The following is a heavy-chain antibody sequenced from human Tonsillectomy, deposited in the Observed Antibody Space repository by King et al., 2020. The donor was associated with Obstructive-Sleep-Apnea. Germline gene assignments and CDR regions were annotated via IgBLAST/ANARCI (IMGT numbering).Heavy chain of an antibody. J-gene: IGHJ6*02. CDR3: AIVNYYDSRGYYYGMDV. D-gene: IGHD3-22*01. Sequence: VQLVESGGGLVQPGGSLRLSCAASGFTFSSYWMSWVRQAPGKGLEWVANIKQDGSEKYYVDSVKGRFTISRDNAKNSLYLQMNSLRAEETAVYYCAIVNYYDSRGYYYGMDVWGQGTTVTVSS. CDR2: IKQDGSEK. CDR1: GFTFSSYW. V-gene: IGHV3-7*01.